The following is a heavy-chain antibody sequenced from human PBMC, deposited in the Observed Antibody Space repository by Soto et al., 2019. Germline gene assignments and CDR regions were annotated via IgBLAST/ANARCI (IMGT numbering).Heavy chain of an antibody. CDR1: GGTFSSYT. Sequence: QVQLVQSGAEVKKPGSSVKVSCKASGGTFSSYTISWVRQAPGQGLEWMGRIIPILGIANYAQKFQGRVTITADKSTSTAYLELSSLRSEDTAVYYCAREYGYGGNSGRDKRIYWSFDLWGRGTLVTVSS. V-gene: IGHV1-69*08. CDR3: AREYGYGGNSGRDKRIYWSFDL. D-gene: IGHD4-17*01. J-gene: IGHJ2*01. CDR2: IIPILGIA.